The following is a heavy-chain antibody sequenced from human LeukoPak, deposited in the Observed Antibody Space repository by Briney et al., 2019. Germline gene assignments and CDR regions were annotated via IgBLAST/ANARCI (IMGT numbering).Heavy chain of an antibody. Sequence: SVKVSCKATVYTFTSYGINWVRQAPGQSLEWMGWISAYNGNTNYAQKLQGRVTMTTDTSTSTAYMELRSLRSDDTAVYYFARNTGYCSSTSCYDWFDPWGQGTLVTVSS. CDR3: ARNTGYCSSTSCYDWFDP. CDR1: VYTFTSYG. D-gene: IGHD2-2*01. V-gene: IGHV1-18*01. CDR2: ISAYNGNT. J-gene: IGHJ5*02.